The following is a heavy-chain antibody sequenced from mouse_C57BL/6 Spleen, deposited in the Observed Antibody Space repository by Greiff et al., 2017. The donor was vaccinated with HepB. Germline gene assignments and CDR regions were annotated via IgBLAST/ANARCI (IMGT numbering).Heavy chain of an antibody. CDR1: GYSITSGYY. Sequence: EVKLMESGPGLVKPSQSLSLTCSVTGYSITSGYYWNWIRQFPGNKLEWMGYISYDGSNNYNPSLKNRISITRDTSKNQFFLKLNSVTTEDTATYYCARVGKLAFDYWGQGTTLTVSS. V-gene: IGHV3-6*01. J-gene: IGHJ2*01. CDR3: ARVGKLAFDY. CDR2: ISYDGSN. D-gene: IGHD4-1*01.